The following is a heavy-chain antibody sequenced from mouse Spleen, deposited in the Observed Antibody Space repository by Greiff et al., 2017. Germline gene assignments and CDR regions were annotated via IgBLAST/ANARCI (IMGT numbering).Heavy chain of an antibody. Sequence: VQLKQSGPELVKPGASVKMSCKASGYTFTSYVMHWVKQKPGQGLEWIGYINPYNDGTKYNEKFKGKATLTSDKSSSTAYMELSSLTSEDSAVYYCARVITYYAMDYWGQGTSVTVSS. V-gene: IGHV1-14*01. D-gene: IGHD2-4*01. CDR2: INPYNDGT. CDR1: GYTFTSYV. J-gene: IGHJ4*01. CDR3: ARVITYYAMDY.